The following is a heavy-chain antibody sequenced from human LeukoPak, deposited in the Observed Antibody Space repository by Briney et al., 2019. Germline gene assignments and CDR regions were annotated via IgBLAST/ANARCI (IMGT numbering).Heavy chain of an antibody. J-gene: IGHJ4*02. Sequence: PSETLSLTCAVYGGSFSGYYWSWIRQPPGKGLEWIGSIYHSGSTYYNPSLKSRVTISVDTSKNQFSLKLSSMTAADTAVYYCARTKLGMGVDYWGQGTLVTVSS. V-gene: IGHV4-34*01. D-gene: IGHD7-27*01. CDR2: IYHSGST. CDR1: GGSFSGYY. CDR3: ARTKLGMGVDY.